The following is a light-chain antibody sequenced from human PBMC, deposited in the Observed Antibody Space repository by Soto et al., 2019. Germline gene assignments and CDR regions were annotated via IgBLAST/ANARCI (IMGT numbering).Light chain of an antibody. V-gene: IGKV3-20*01. CDR1: QSVSSSY. J-gene: IGKJ2*01. CDR3: QQYGSSPRYT. CDR2: GAC. Sequence: EIVLTQSPGTLSLSPGERATLSCSASQSVSSSYLAWYQQKPGQAPRLLIYGACSRATGIPDRFSGSGSGTDFTLTISRLEPEDFAVYDCQQYGSSPRYTFGQGTKLEIK.